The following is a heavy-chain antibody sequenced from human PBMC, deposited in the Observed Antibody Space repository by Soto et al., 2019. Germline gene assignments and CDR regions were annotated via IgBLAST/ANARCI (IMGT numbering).Heavy chain of an antibody. CDR2: INPSGGST. Sequence: GASVKVSWKASGYTFTSYYMHWVRQAPGQGLEWMGIINPSGGSTSYAQKFQGRVTMTRDTSTSTVYMELSSLRSEDTAVYYCARAPSPYYYGSSGYYAAYVNHGMHVWGQGTTVTVS. D-gene: IGHD3-22*01. V-gene: IGHV1-46*01. CDR3: ARAPSPYYYGSSGYYAAYVNHGMHV. CDR1: GYTFTSYY. J-gene: IGHJ6*02.